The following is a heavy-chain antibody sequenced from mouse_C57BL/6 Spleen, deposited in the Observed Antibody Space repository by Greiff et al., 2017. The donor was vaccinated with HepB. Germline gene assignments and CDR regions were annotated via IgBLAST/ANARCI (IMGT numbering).Heavy chain of an antibody. CDR2: IYPGDGDT. CDR1: GYAFSSSW. CDR3: AREAYDYDDGGSY. J-gene: IGHJ3*01. V-gene: IGHV1-82*01. D-gene: IGHD2-4*01. Sequence: VQLQESGPELVKPGASVKISCKASGYAFSSSWMNWVKQRPGKGLEWIGRIYPGDGDTNYNGKFKGKATLTADKSSSTAYMQLSSLTSEDSAVYFCAREAYDYDDGGSYWGQGTLVTVSA.